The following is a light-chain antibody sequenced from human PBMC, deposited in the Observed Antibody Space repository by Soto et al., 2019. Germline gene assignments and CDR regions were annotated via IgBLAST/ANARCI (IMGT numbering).Light chain of an antibody. CDR1: QTISTY. CDR3: QQSDSTPYT. V-gene: IGKV1-39*01. J-gene: IGKJ2*01. CDR2: DAS. Sequence: DIQMTQSPSSLSASAGDRVTITCRASQTISTYLNWYQQKPGKAPRLLIYDASSLLSGVPSRFSGSRSGTDFTLTIASLQPEDFSTYYCQQSDSTPYTFGQGTKVEI.